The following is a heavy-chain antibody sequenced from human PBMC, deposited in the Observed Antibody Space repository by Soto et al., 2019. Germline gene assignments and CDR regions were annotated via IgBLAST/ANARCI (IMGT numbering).Heavy chain of an antibody. Sequence: QVQLVQSGDEVRKPGSSVKVSCKASGYIFVNYGIAWVRQAPGQGLEWMGWIRPYSGNTHYASKVQGRLTMTTDTSTSTAYRDLGSLTSDDTAVYYCAMVDNYVTPTPQDVWGQGTTVTVSS. J-gene: IGHJ6*02. CDR1: GYIFVNYG. CDR2: IRPYSGNT. D-gene: IGHD3-16*01. V-gene: IGHV1-18*01. CDR3: AMVDNYVTPTPQDV.